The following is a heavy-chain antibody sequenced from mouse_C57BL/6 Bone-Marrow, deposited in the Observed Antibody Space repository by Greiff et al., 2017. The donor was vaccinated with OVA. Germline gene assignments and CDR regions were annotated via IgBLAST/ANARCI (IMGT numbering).Heavy chain of an antibody. D-gene: IGHD2-12*01. CDR2: SRNKANDYTT. V-gene: IGHV7-1*01. CDR1: GFTFSDFY. Sequence: EVNLVESGGGLVQSGRSLRLSCATSGFTFSDFYMEWVRQAPGKGLEWIAASRNKANDYTTEYSASVKGRFIVSRDTSQSILYLQMNALRAEDTAIYYCARDAFYSRYAMDYWGQGTSVTVSS. J-gene: IGHJ4*01. CDR3: ARDAFYSRYAMDY.